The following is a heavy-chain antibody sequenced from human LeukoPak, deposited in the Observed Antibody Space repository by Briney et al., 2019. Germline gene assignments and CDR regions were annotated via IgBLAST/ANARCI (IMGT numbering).Heavy chain of an antibody. CDR2: ISASGDYT. J-gene: IGHJ3*02. Sequence: GGSLRLSCAASGFTFSAYAVIWVRQAPGKGLEWVSAISASGDYTHYADSVKGRFDISRDNSKNTVYLQMSSLRAEDAALYYCAKDPNGDYVGVFDSWGQGTTVIVSS. CDR1: GFTFSAYA. CDR3: AKDPNGDYVGVFDS. D-gene: IGHD4-17*01. V-gene: IGHV3-23*01.